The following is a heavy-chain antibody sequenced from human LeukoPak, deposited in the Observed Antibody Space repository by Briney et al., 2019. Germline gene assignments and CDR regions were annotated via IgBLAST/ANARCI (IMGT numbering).Heavy chain of an antibody. Sequence: SETLSLTCTVSGVSISRGGDHWSWIRQHPGKGLEWIGYIYYSGSTHYNPSLKSRVTISVDTSKTQFSLKLSSVTAADTAVYYCARMSIVAPYPFDYWGQGTLVTVSS. CDR3: ARMSIVAPYPFDY. J-gene: IGHJ4*02. CDR1: GVSISRGGDH. CDR2: IYYSGST. D-gene: IGHD6-6*01. V-gene: IGHV4-61*08.